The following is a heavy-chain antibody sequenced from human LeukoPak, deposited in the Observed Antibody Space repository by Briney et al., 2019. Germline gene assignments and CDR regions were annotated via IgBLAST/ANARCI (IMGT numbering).Heavy chain of an antibody. CDR3: ASRASSSWYYYYYYMDV. CDR1: GYSFSSYE. Sequence: GGSLRLSCAASGYSFSSYEMNWVRQAPGKGLEWVSYISASGSTIYYADSVKGRFTFSRDNAKNSLYLQMNSLRAEDTAVYYCASRASSSWYYYYYYMDVWGKGTTVTISS. CDR2: ISASGSTI. D-gene: IGHD6-13*01. J-gene: IGHJ6*03. V-gene: IGHV3-48*03.